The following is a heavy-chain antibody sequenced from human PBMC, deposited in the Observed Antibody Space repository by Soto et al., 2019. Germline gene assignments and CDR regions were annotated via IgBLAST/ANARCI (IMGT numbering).Heavy chain of an antibody. D-gene: IGHD5-12*01. CDR1: GFTFSSYS. Sequence: EVQLVESGGGLVKPGGSLRLSCAASGFTFSSYSMNWVRQAPGKGLEWVSSISSSSSYIYYADSVKGRFTISRDNAKNSLYLQMNSMRAEDTAVYYCAREATDIGVTAAPMDVWGQGTTVTVSS. CDR2: ISSSSSYI. CDR3: AREATDIGVTAAPMDV. V-gene: IGHV3-21*01. J-gene: IGHJ6*02.